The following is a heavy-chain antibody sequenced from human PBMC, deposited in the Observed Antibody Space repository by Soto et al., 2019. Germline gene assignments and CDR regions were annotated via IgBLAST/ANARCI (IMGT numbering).Heavy chain of an antibody. J-gene: IGHJ5*02. CDR1: GFSLSTSGVG. Sequence: QITLKESGPTLVKPTQTLTLTCTFSGFSLSTSGVGVGWIRQPPGKALEWLALIYWDDDKRYSPSLKSRLTITKDTSKNQVVLTMTNMDPVDTATYYCAHGKVYYYGSGGGFDPWGQGTLVTVSS. CDR2: IYWDDDK. D-gene: IGHD3-10*01. V-gene: IGHV2-5*02. CDR3: AHGKVYYYGSGGGFDP.